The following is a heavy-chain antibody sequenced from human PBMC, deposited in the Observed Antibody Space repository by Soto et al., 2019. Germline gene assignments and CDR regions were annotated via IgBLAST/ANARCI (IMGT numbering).Heavy chain of an antibody. CDR1: GFTFSNYG. Sequence: EVQLLESGGGLVQPGGSLRLSCAASGFTFSNYGMTWVRQAPGKGLEWVSAISGSGDSTYYADSVKGRFTISRDNSKNTLFLQMSSLRAEDTAIYYCAKDYKAWELLPDALDVWGQGTTVTVSS. J-gene: IGHJ6*02. V-gene: IGHV3-23*01. CDR2: ISGSGDST. CDR3: AKDYKAWELLPDALDV. D-gene: IGHD1-26*01.